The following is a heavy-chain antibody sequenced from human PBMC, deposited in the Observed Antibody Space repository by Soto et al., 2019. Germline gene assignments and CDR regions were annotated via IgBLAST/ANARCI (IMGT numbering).Heavy chain of an antibody. V-gene: IGHV3-21*01. J-gene: IGHJ4*02. Sequence: GGSLRLSCAASGFTFSNYAMNWVRQPPGKGLEWVSSISSSGTYIYYAGSLKGRFTISRDNAKNSVDLQMNSLRADDTAVYYCARVRMYYSSSQAAYYLDYWGQGALVTVSS. D-gene: IGHD6-13*01. CDR1: GFTFSNYA. CDR2: ISSSGTYI. CDR3: ARVRMYYSSSQAAYYLDY.